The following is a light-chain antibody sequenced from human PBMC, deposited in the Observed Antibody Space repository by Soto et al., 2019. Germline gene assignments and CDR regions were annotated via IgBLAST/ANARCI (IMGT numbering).Light chain of an antibody. Sequence: EIVLTQSPGTLSLSPGERATLSCRASQSLSSSYLAWYQQKPDQSPRLLIYGASSRATGIPDRFSGSGSGTDFTLTLSRLEPEDFAVYYCQQYGTSPYTFGQWTKLEI. J-gene: IGKJ2*01. CDR3: QQYGTSPYT. CDR1: QSLSSSY. V-gene: IGKV3-20*01. CDR2: GAS.